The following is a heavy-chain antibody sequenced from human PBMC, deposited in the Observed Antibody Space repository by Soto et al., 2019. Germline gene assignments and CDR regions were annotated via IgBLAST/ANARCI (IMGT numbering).Heavy chain of an antibody. CDR3: ARVMTYCTSRSCHDY. J-gene: IGHJ4*02. V-gene: IGHV1-18*01. D-gene: IGHD2-2*01. CDR1: GYTFTSSG. CDR2: ISAYNGNT. Sequence: QVQLVQSGAEVKKPGASVKVSCKTSGYTFTSSGISWVRQAPGQGLEWMGWISAYNGNTDYAQKFQGRVIMTTDTSTNTGYMDLRSLRSDDTAVYYCARVMTYCTSRSCHDYRGQGTLVAASS.